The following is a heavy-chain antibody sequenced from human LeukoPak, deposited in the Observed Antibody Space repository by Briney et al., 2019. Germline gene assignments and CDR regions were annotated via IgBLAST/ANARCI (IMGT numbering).Heavy chain of an antibody. V-gene: IGHV3-21*01. CDR1: GFTFSSYT. CDR3: TREGGYNYFDY. CDR2: IDSRNIYI. J-gene: IGHJ4*02. D-gene: IGHD6-25*01. Sequence: GGSLRLSCAASGFTFSSYTMIWVRQAPGKGLEWVSSIDSRNIYIYYADSVKGRFTTSRDNAKNSLYLQIHSLRVEDTAVYYCTREGGYNYFDYWGQGTLVAVSS.